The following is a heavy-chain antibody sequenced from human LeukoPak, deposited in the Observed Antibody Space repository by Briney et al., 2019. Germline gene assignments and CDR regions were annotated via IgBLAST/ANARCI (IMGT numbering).Heavy chain of an antibody. CDR1: GFTFSSYS. CDR3: ASPLFYDTGGFYYKVFD. V-gene: IGHV3-21*01. J-gene: IGHJ4*02. CDR2: FSSRSGDI. Sequence: PGGSLRLSCAASGFTFSSYSMNGVRQARGKGLEWVSSFSSRSGDIYYADSVKGRFTISRDNAKNSLYLQMNSVRAEDTAVYYSASPLFYDTGGFYYKVFDWGQGTLVTVSS. D-gene: IGHD3-22*01.